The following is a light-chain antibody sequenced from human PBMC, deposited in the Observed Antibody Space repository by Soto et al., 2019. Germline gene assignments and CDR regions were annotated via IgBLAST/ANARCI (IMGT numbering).Light chain of an antibody. J-gene: IGKJ4*01. CDR1: QSVSSN. Sequence: EIVMTRSPATLSVSPGERATLSCRASQSVSSNLAWYQQKPGQAPRLLIYGASTRATGIPARFSGSGSRTEFTLTISSLQSEDFAVYYCQQYHNWPPLTFGGGTKVEIK. CDR3: QQYHNWPPLT. CDR2: GAS. V-gene: IGKV3D-15*01.